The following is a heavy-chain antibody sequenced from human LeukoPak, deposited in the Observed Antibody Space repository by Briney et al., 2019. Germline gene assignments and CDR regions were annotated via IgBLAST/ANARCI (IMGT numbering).Heavy chain of an antibody. Sequence: GGSLRLSCAASGFTFSSYSMNWVRQAPGKGLERVSSISSSSSYIYYADSVKGRFTISRDNAKNSLYLQMNSLRAEDTAVYYCARAVSYSGSYSALDYWGQGTLVTVSS. CDR3: ARAVSYSGSYSALDY. V-gene: IGHV3-21*01. J-gene: IGHJ4*02. D-gene: IGHD1-26*01. CDR2: ISSSSSYI. CDR1: GFTFSSYS.